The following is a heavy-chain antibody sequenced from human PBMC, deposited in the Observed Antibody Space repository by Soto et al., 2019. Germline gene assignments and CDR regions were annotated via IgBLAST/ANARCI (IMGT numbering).Heavy chain of an antibody. D-gene: IGHD3-10*01. CDR1: GYTFTGYY. V-gene: IGHV1-2*04. J-gene: IGHJ6*02. CDR2: INPNSGGT. CDR3: AREWGGDYYYYGMDV. Sequence: GASVKVSCKASGYTFTGYYMHWVRQAPGQGLEWMGWINPNSGGTNYAQKFQGWVTMTRDTSISTAYMELSRMRSDDTAVYYCAREWGGDYYYYGMDVWGQGTTVTVSS.